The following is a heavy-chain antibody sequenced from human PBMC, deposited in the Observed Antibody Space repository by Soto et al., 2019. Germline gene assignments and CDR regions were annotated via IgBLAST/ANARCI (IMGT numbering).Heavy chain of an antibody. Sequence: GGSLRLSCAASGFTVSSNYMSWVRQAPGKGLEWVSVIYSGGSTYYADSVKGRFTISRDNSKNTLYLQMNSLRAEDTAVYYCATTGEQPSHIFDPWGQGTLVTVSS. D-gene: IGHD3-16*01. CDR2: IYSGGST. V-gene: IGHV3-53*01. J-gene: IGHJ5*02. CDR1: GFTVSSNY. CDR3: ATTGEQPSHIFDP.